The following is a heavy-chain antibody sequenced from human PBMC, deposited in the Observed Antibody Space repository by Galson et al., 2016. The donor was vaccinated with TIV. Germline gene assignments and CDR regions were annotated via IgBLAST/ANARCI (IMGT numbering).Heavy chain of an antibody. CDR2: TYCRSRCYY. D-gene: IGHD3-10*01. Sequence: FAISGDSVSSNSAAWNWIRQSPSRGLEWLGRTYCRSRCYYDYAVSVKSRITIESDTSKNQFSLQLNSVTSEDTAVYYCARAAGRNGATCHATCESFDFWGQGTKVTVSS. CDR3: ARAAGRNGATCHATCESFDF. CDR1: GDSVSSNSAA. V-gene: IGHV6-1*01. J-gene: IGHJ3*01.